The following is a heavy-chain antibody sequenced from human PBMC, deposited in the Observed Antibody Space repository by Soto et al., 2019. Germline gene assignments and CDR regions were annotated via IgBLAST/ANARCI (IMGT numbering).Heavy chain of an antibody. V-gene: IGHV4-59*01. Sequence: SETLSLTCTVSGGPISSYYWSWIRQPPGKGLEWIGYIYYSGSTNYNPSLKSRVTISVDTSKNQFSLKLSSVTAADTAVYYCARIGPGITMVRGVMRTIDYWGQGTLVTVSS. CDR3: ARIGPGITMVRGVMRTIDY. J-gene: IGHJ4*02. CDR1: GGPISSYY. D-gene: IGHD3-10*01. CDR2: IYYSGST.